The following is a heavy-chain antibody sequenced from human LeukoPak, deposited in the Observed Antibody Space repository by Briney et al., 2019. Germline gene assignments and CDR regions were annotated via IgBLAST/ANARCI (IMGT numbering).Heavy chain of an antibody. CDR1: GYTFTTYY. Sequence: SVKVSCKASGYTFTTYYMHWVRQAPGQGPEWMGIINPSGDSTSYAQKFQGRVTMTRDTSTSTVYMELSSLRSEDTAVYYCASAFSTRGWFGYWGQGTLVTVSS. CDR2: INPSGDST. V-gene: IGHV1-46*01. J-gene: IGHJ5*01. CDR3: ASAFSTRGWFGY.